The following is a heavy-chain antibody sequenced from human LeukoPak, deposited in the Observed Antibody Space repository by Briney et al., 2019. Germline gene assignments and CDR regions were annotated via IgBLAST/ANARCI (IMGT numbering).Heavy chain of an antibody. D-gene: IGHD6-6*01. J-gene: IGHJ3*02. CDR1: GFTFSSYS. V-gene: IGHV3-20*01. CDR3: ARDISEYDAFDI. Sequence: GGSLRLSCAASGFTFSSYSMNWVRQAPGKGLEWVSGINWNGGSTGYADSVKGRFTISRDNAKNSLYLQMNSLRAEDTALYHCARDISEYDAFDIWGQGTMVTASS. CDR2: INWNGGST.